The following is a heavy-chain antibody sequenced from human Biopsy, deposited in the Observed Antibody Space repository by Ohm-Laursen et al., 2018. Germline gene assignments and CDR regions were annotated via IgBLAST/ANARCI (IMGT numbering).Heavy chain of an antibody. V-gene: IGHV3-7*01. D-gene: IGHD5-24*01. J-gene: IGHJ4*02. CDR2: INPDGSVK. CDR1: GFMFSASW. CDR3: ARDER. Sequence: SLRFSCAAFGFMFSASWMSWVRQAPGKGLEWVANINPDGSVKYFADSVKGRFTISRDNAENSMYLQMSSLTVDDTAVYYCARDERWGQGTLVTVSS.